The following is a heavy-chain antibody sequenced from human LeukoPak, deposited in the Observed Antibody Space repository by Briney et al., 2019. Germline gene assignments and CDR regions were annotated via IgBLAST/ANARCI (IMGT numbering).Heavy chain of an antibody. D-gene: IGHD4-23*01. J-gene: IGHJ4*02. Sequence: SVKVSCKASGGTFSSYAISWVRQAPGQGLEWMGGIIPIFGTANYAQKFQGRVTITADESTSAAYMELSSLRSEDTAVYYCARQNYGGNSQDYWGQGTLVTVSS. CDR1: GGTFSSYA. V-gene: IGHV1-69*13. CDR3: ARQNYGGNSQDY. CDR2: IIPIFGTA.